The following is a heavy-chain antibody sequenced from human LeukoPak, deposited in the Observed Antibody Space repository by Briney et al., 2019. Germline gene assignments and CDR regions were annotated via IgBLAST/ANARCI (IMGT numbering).Heavy chain of an antibody. CDR3: AKLVGVLGDYGPTSDQNYYYYYYMDV. J-gene: IGHJ6*03. V-gene: IGHV3-23*05. Sequence: GGSLRLSCVGSGFNFMQYGMMWVRQAPGKGLEWVSTIHPSGINTHHADSVKGRFTISRDNSKNTLYLQMNSLRAEDTAVYYCAKLVGVLGDYGPTSDQNYYYYYYMDVWGKGTTVTISS. CDR1: GFNFMQYG. CDR2: IHPSGINT. D-gene: IGHD4-17*01.